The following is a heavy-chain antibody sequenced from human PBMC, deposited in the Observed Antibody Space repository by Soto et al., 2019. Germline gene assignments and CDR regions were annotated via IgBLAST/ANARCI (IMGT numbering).Heavy chain of an antibody. CDR3: VRGPYNYNSRYFDY. CDR2: INHSGIT. Sequence: SETLSLTCTVSGGSFSGYFWTWIRQPPGKGLEWLAEINHSGITNYNPSVESRVSMSVDTSKNQFSLRLYSVTAADTAVYYCVRGPYNYNSRYFDYWGQGTLVTV. V-gene: IGHV4-34*01. CDR1: GGSFSGYF. D-gene: IGHD1-1*01. J-gene: IGHJ4*02.